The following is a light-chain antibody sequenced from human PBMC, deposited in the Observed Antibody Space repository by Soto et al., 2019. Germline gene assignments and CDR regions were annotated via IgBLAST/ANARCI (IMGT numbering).Light chain of an antibody. CDR3: QQYGSSPWT. CDR2: DAS. J-gene: IGKJ1*01. V-gene: IGKV3-20*01. Sequence: EIVFTQSPATLSLSPGERATLSCRASQSVSSYLAWYQQKPGQAPRLLIYDASNRATGFPARFSGSGSGTDFTLTISRLEPEDFAVYYCQQYGSSPWTFGQGTKVDIK. CDR1: QSVSSY.